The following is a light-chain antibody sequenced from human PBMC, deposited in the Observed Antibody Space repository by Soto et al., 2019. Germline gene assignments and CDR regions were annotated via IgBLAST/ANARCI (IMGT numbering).Light chain of an antibody. CDR2: GAS. V-gene: IGKV3D-20*02. CDR1: QSVSSSY. CDR3: QQLTDWPPQWT. J-gene: IGKJ1*01. Sequence: EIVLAHSPCTLSLSAVERATVSCSAIQSVSSSYLAWYQQKPGQAPRLLIYGASSRATGIPDRFTGSGSGTDFTLTISSLEPEDFAVYYCQQLTDWPPQWTFGQGTKVDIK.